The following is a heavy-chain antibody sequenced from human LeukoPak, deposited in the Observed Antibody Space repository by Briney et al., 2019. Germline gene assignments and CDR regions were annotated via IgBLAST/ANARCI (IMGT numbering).Heavy chain of an antibody. V-gene: IGHV3-74*01. Sequence: QPGGSLTLSCAASGFTFSTYWMLWVRQAPGKGLVWVSRINSDGSTTSYADYVKGRFTIYRDNAENTLYLQMNSLRAEDTAVYYCARGYGSGTYYPFDYWGQGTLVTVSS. D-gene: IGHD3-10*01. CDR3: ARGYGSGTYYPFDY. J-gene: IGHJ4*02. CDR2: INSDGSTT. CDR1: GFTFSTYW.